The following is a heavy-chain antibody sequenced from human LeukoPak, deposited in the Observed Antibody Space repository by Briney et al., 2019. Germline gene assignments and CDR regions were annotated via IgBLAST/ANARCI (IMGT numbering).Heavy chain of an antibody. Sequence: SETLSLTCTVSGGSISSYYWSWIRQPPGKGLEWIGYIYYSGSTNYNPSLKSRVTISVDTSKNQFSLKLSPVTAADTAVYYCARRDYYDSSGYYGYWGQGTLVTVSS. V-gene: IGHV4-59*08. CDR1: GGSISSYY. CDR3: ARRDYYDSSGYYGY. D-gene: IGHD3-22*01. CDR2: IYYSGST. J-gene: IGHJ4*02.